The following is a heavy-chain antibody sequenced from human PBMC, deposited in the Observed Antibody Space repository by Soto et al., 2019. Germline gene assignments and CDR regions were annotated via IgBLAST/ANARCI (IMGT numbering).Heavy chain of an antibody. CDR2: IYPGDSDT. Sequence: GESLKISCKGSGYSFTSYWIAWVRQMPGKGLEWMGIIYPGDSDTRYSPSFQGQVTISADKSISTAYLQWSSLKASDTAMYYCARLDYDILTGPPEKFDYWGQGTLVTVSS. D-gene: IGHD3-9*01. CDR3: ARLDYDILTGPPEKFDY. V-gene: IGHV5-51*01. CDR1: GYSFTSYW. J-gene: IGHJ4*02.